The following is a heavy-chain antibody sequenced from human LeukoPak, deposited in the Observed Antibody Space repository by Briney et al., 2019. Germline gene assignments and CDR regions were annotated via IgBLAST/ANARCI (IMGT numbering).Heavy chain of an antibody. D-gene: IGHD6-6*01. Sequence: GESLKISCKGSRYSFMNYWIGWVRQMPGKGLEWMGIIYTGDSDTKYRPSLQGQVTISVDKSISTAYLQWSSLKASDTAMYYCARTNIAARPFDIWGQGTMVTVSS. J-gene: IGHJ3*02. CDR3: ARTNIAARPFDI. V-gene: IGHV5-51*01. CDR1: RYSFMNYW. CDR2: IYTGDSDT.